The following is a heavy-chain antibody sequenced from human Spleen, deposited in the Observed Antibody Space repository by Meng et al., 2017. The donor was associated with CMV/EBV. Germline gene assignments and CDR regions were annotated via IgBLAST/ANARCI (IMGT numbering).Heavy chain of an antibody. CDR2: ISAKNGDT. J-gene: IGHJ4*02. D-gene: IGHD2-21*02. CDR3: ARAGAEVTTHFDF. Sequence: KASRYNFDIFGMTWVRQAPGQGLEWVGWISAKNGDTRYARKFQGRVTVTTDTSTKTVYMELRGLRSDDSAMYYCARAGAEVTTHFDFWGQGTLVTVSS. CDR1: RYNFDIFG. V-gene: IGHV1-18*04.